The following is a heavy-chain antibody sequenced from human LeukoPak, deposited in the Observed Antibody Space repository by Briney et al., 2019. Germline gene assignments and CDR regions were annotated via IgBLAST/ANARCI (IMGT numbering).Heavy chain of an antibody. D-gene: IGHD2-2*01. CDR1: GGTFSSYA. CDR2: IIPIFGTA. CDR3: ARADTGYCSSTSCSNYYYGMDV. Sequence: ASVKVSCKASGGTFSSYAISWVRQAPGQGLEWMGGIIPIFGTANYAQRFQGRVTITADESTSTAYMELSSLRSEDTAVYYCARADTGYCSSTSCSNYYYGMDVWGKGTTVTVSS. V-gene: IGHV1-69*13. J-gene: IGHJ6*04.